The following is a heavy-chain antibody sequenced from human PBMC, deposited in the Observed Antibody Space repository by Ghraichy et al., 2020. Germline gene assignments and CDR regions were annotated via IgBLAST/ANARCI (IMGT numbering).Heavy chain of an antibody. V-gene: IGHV4-59*01. CDR1: GGSISSYY. CDR2: IYYSGST. Sequence: SETLSLTCTVSGGSISSYYWSWIRQPPGKGPEWIGYIYYSGSTNYNPSLRSRVTISVDTSKNQFSLKLSSVTAADTAVYFCARSGYSGSYRPIDYWGQGTLVTVSS. CDR3: ARSGYSGSYRPIDY. D-gene: IGHD1-26*01. J-gene: IGHJ4*02.